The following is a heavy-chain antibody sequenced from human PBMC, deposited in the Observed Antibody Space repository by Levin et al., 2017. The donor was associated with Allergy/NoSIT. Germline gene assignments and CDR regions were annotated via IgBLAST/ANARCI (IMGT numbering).Heavy chain of an antibody. CDR1: GFTFSSYW. V-gene: IGHV3-74*01. Sequence: LSLTCAASGFTFSSYWMHWVRQAPGKGLVWVSRINSDGTSTSYADSVKGRFTISRDNAKNTLYLQMNSLRAEDTAVYYCARGASGYSYGWGQGTLVTVSS. CDR2: INSDGTST. J-gene: IGHJ4*02. CDR3: ARGASGYSYG. D-gene: IGHD5-18*01.